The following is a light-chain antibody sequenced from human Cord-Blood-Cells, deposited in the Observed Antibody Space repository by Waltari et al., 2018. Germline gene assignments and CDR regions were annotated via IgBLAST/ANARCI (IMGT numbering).Light chain of an antibody. CDR3: QSYDSSNYV. V-gene: IGLV6-57*02. Sequence: NFMLTQPHSVSESPGKTVTISCTGSSGSIARNYVQWYQQRPGSAPTTVIYEDNQRPSGVPDRFSGSIDSSSNSASLTISGLKTEDEADYYCQSYDSSNYVFGTGTKVTVL. CDR1: SGSIARNY. J-gene: IGLJ1*01. CDR2: EDN.